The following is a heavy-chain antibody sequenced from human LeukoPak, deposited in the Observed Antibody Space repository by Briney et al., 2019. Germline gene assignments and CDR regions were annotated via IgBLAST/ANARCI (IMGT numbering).Heavy chain of an antibody. CDR1: GYTFTSYD. CDR2: MNPNSGNT. V-gene: IGHV1-8*01. CDR3: ARSPDYYGSGSYLGPYNWFDP. J-gene: IGHJ5*02. D-gene: IGHD3-10*01. Sequence: GASVKVSCKASGYTFTSYDINWVRQATGQGLEWMGWMNPNSGNTGYAQKFQGRVTMTRNTSIGTAYMELSSLRSEDTAVYYCARSPDYYGSGSYLGPYNWFDPWGQGTLVTVSS.